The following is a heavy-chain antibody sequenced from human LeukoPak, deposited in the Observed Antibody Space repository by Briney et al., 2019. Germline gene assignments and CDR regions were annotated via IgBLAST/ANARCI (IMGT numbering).Heavy chain of an antibody. J-gene: IGHJ3*02. CDR2: IYPGDSDT. D-gene: IGHD3-3*01. CDR1: GYSFTTYW. V-gene: IGHV5-51*01. CDR3: ARRPSYDFWSGYYGVDGLDI. Sequence: GESLKISCKGSGYSFTTYWIGWVRQMPGKGLEWLGLIYPGDSDTRYSPSFQGQVTISADKSISTAYLQWNSLRASDTAMYYCARRPSYDFWSGYYGVDGLDIWGQGTMVTVSS.